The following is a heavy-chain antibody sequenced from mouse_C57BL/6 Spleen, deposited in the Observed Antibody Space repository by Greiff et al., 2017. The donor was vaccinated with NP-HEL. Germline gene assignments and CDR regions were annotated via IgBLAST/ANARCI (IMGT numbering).Heavy chain of an antibody. Sequence: VKLQESGAELVRPGASVTLSCKASGYTFTDYEMHWVKQTPVHGLEWIGAIDPETGGTAYNQKFKGKAILTADKSSSTAYMELRSLTSEDSAVYYCTRRRRGDAMDYWGQGTSVTVSS. CDR1: GYTFTDYE. V-gene: IGHV1-15*01. J-gene: IGHJ4*01. CDR2: IDPETGGT. CDR3: TRRRRGDAMDY.